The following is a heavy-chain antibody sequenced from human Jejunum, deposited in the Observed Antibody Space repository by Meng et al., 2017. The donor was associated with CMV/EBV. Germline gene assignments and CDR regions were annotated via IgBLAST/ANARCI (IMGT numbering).Heavy chain of an antibody. CDR1: FTLGAYA. CDR2: IRDKGYGGKT. V-gene: IGHV3-49*04. CDR3: TRIAVGPAVVHFDY. Sequence: FTLGAYAIRWVRQEPGTGLEWVGIIRDKGYGGKTEYGAPWGGRVIISRNESYSIAYLQMNSLKTDDTAMYYCTRIAVGPAVVHFDYWGQGTLVTVSS. J-gene: IGHJ4*02. D-gene: IGHD2-21*01.